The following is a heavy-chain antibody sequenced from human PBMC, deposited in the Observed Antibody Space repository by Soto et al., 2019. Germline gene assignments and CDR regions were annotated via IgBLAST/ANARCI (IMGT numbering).Heavy chain of an antibody. CDR3: ERVPGSYGMDV. J-gene: IGHJ6*04. V-gene: IGHV4-30-4*01. CDR2: IYYSGST. D-gene: IGHD3-10*01. Sequence: SETLSLTCTVSGGSISSGDYYWSWIRQPPGKGLEWIGYIYYSGSTYYNPSLKSRVTISVDTSKNQFSLRLSSVTAADTAVYYCERVPGSYGMDVWGKGTTVTVSS. CDR1: GGSISSGDYY.